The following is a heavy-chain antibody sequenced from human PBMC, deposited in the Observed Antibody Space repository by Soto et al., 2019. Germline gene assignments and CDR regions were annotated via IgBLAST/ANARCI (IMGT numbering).Heavy chain of an antibody. Sequence: ASVKVSCKASGGTFSSYAISWVRQAPGQGLEWMGGIIPIFGTANYAQKFQGRVTITADESTSTAYMELSSLRSEDTAVYYCARVVTVVKSFHYWYFDLWGRRTLVTVSS. V-gene: IGHV1-69*13. CDR2: IIPIFGTA. CDR1: GGTFSSYA. CDR3: ARVVTVVKSFHYWYFDL. J-gene: IGHJ2*01. D-gene: IGHD2-15*01.